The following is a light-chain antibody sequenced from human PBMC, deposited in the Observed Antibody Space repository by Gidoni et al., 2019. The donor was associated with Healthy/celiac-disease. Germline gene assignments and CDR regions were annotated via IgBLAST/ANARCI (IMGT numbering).Light chain of an antibody. CDR3: QQRSNWWT. V-gene: IGKV3-11*01. CDR1: QSVGSY. J-gene: IGKJ1*01. CDR2: DAS. Sequence: EIVLTQSPATLSFSPGERATLSCRASQSVGSYLAWYQQKPGQAPRLLIYDASNRATGIPARFSGSGSGTDFTLTISSLEPEDFAVYYCQQRSNWWTFGQXTKVEIQ.